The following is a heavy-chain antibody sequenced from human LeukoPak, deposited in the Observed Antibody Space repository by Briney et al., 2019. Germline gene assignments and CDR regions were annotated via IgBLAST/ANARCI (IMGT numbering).Heavy chain of an antibody. CDR2: IYYSGST. J-gene: IGHJ4*02. CDR3: AGTLDYVWGSYRQYFDY. CDR1: GGSISSYY. V-gene: IGHV4-59*01. D-gene: IGHD3-16*02. Sequence: SETLSLTCTVSGGSISSYYWSWIRQPPGKGLEWIGYIYYSGSTNYNPSLKSRVTISVDTSKNQFSLKLSSVTAADTAVYYCAGTLDYVWGSYRQYFDYWGQGTLVTVSS.